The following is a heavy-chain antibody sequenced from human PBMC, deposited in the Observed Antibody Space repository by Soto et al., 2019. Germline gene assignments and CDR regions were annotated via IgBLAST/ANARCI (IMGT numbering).Heavy chain of an antibody. Sequence: QVQLQESGPGLVKPSETLSLTCTVSGGSISSYYWSWIRQPPGKGLEWIGYIYYSGSTNYNPSLKSRVPITVGPSKEQFPLKLSSVTAADTAVYYCARVWGGAFDIWGQGTMVTVSS. J-gene: IGHJ3*02. V-gene: IGHV4-59*01. CDR2: IYYSGST. CDR3: ARVWGGAFDI. D-gene: IGHD3-10*01. CDR1: GGSISSYY.